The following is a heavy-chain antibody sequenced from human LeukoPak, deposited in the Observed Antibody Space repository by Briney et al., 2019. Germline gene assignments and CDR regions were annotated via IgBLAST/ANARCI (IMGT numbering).Heavy chain of an antibody. CDR3: ARASEWIQLWYFDY. CDR1: GYTFTSYG. Sequence: ASVKVSCKASGYTFTSYGISWVRQAPGQGLEWMGWTSAYNGNTNYAQKLQGRVTMTTDTSTSTAYMELRSLRSDDTAVYYCARASEWIQLWYFDYWGQGTLVTVSS. CDR2: TSAYNGNT. D-gene: IGHD5-18*01. J-gene: IGHJ4*02. V-gene: IGHV1-18*01.